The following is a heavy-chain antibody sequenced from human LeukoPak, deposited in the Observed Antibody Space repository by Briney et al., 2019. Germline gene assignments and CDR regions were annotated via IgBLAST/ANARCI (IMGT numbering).Heavy chain of an antibody. CDR1: GFFFSSYS. Sequence: GGSLRLSCAASGFFFSSYSMNWVRQAPGKGLEWVSSITTSSSYIYYADSVKGRFTISRDNAKNSLFLQMNSLRAEDTAVYYCATDLIHYYASGAKTWGQGTLVTVSS. V-gene: IGHV3-21*01. CDR2: ITTSSSYI. J-gene: IGHJ5*02. CDR3: ATDLIHYYASGAKT. D-gene: IGHD3-10*01.